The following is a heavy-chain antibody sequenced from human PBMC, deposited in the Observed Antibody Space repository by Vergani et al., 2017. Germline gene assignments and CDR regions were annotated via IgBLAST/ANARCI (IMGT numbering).Heavy chain of an antibody. D-gene: IGHD3-9*01. CDR3: ARVMYRDEASTGYRLEGMDI. CDR2: IYSPGST. CDR1: GGSFNTNY. Sequence: QVQLEESGPGLVKPSETLSLTCTVSGGSFNTNYWGWIRQSPGKGLEWIGYIYSPGSTNYNPSLNSRVTMSVDTSKNQFSLKLRSVTAADTAVYFCARVMYRDEASTGYRLEGMDIWGQGTTVTISS. J-gene: IGHJ6*02. V-gene: IGHV4-59*13.